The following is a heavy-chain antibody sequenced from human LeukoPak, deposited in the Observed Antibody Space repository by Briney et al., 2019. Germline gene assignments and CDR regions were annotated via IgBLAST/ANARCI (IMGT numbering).Heavy chain of an antibody. CDR2: IYYSGST. CDR3: AREASDLATPYQLQPYYYYYMDV. CDR1: GGSISSYY. V-gene: IGHV4-59*01. D-gene: IGHD2-2*01. J-gene: IGHJ6*03. Sequence: SETLSLTCTVSGGSISSYYWSWIRQPPGKGLEWIGYIYYSGSTNYNPSLKSRVTISVDTSKNQFSLKLSSVTAADTAVYYCAREASDLATPYQLQPYYYYYMDVWGKGTTVTVSS.